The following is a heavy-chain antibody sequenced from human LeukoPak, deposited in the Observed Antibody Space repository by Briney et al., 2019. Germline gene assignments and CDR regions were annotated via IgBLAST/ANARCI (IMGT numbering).Heavy chain of an antibody. CDR3: AREKRYTLYNWFDP. CDR1: GFTFSSHA. J-gene: IGHJ5*02. D-gene: IGHD1-1*01. CDR2: ISYDGSNK. V-gene: IGHV3-30-3*01. Sequence: GGSLRLSCAASGFTFSSHAMHWVRQAPGKGLEWVAVISYDGSNKYYADSVKGRFTISRDNSKNTLYLQMNSLRAEDTAVYYCAREKRYTLYNWFDPWGQGTLVTVSS.